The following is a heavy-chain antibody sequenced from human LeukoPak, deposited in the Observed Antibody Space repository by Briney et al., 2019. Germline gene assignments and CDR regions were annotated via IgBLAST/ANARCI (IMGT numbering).Heavy chain of an antibody. D-gene: IGHD3-3*01. CDR3: AKTVSPFWSGYYTFDY. CDR2: ISGSGGST. CDR1: GFTFSSYA. V-gene: IGHV3-23*01. Sequence: GGSLRLSWAASGFTFSSYAMSWVRQAPGKGLEWVSAISGSGGSTYYADSVKGRFTISRDNSKNTLYLQMNSLRAEDTAVYYCAKTVSPFWSGYYTFDYWGQGTLVTGSS. J-gene: IGHJ4*02.